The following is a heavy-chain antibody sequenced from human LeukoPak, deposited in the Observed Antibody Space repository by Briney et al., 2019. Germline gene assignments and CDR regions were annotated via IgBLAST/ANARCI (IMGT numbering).Heavy chain of an antibody. CDR1: GNTFSSYF. D-gene: IGHD3-3*01. Sequence: ASVKVSCKASGNTFSSYFIHWVRQAPGQGLEWMGRIIPILGIANYAQKFQGRVTITADKSTSTAYMELGSLRSEDTAVYYCARGGVVTYYFDYWGQGTLVTVSS. V-gene: IGHV1-69*04. CDR2: IIPILGIA. J-gene: IGHJ4*02. CDR3: ARGGVVTYYFDY.